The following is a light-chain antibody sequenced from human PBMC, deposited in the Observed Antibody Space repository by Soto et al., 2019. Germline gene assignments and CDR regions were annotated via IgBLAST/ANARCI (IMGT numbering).Light chain of an antibody. J-gene: IGKJ1*01. CDR1: QSIVGC. CDR2: STS. V-gene: IGKV1-5*03. Sequence: IHMTQSPSALSASVGDRVTITCRASQSIVGCLAWYQQKPGKAPKLLIYSTSSLESGVPSRFSGGGSGTEFTLSISSLQPDDFATYYCQQYKTSPWTFGQGTKVAIK. CDR3: QQYKTSPWT.